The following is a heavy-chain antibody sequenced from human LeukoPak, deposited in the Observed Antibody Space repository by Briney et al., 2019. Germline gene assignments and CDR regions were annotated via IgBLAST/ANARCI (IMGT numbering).Heavy chain of an antibody. CDR1: GFTFSSYT. CDR2: ISYDGSNK. D-gene: IGHD2-2*01. CDR3: ARGYCSSTSCYLSPV. V-gene: IGHV3-30-3*01. Sequence: QPGRSLRLSCAASGFTFSSYTMHWVRQAPGKGLEWVAVISYDGSNKYYADSVKGRFTISRDNSKNTLYLQMNSLRAEDTAVYYCARGYCSSTSCYLSPVWGKGTTVTVSS. J-gene: IGHJ6*04.